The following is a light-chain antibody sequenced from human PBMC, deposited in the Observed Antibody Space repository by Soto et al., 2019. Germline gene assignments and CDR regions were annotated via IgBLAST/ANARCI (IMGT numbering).Light chain of an antibody. J-gene: IGKJ1*01. Sequence: DIQMTQSPSTLSASVGDRVTITCRASQSISNWLAWYQQKPGKAPKFLIYDTSSLESGVPSRFSGSGSGTEFTLTISSLQPDDFATYYCQQYNSYSGGTFGQGTKVDIK. CDR2: DTS. CDR3: QQYNSYSGGT. V-gene: IGKV1-5*01. CDR1: QSISNW.